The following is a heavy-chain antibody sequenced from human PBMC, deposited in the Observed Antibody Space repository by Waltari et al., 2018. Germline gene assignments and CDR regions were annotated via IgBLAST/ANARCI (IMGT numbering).Heavy chain of an antibody. CDR2: IYYSGST. V-gene: IGHV4-30-4*08. CDR1: GGSISSGDYY. J-gene: IGHJ4*02. D-gene: IGHD3-10*01. Sequence: QVQLQESGPGLVKPSQTLSLTCTVSGGSISSGDYYWSWIRQPPGKGLAWIGYIYYSGSTYHNPSLKSRVTISVDTSKTQFSLKLSAVTAADTAVYYCASMVQGVIFDYWGQGTLVTVSS. CDR3: ASMVQGVIFDY.